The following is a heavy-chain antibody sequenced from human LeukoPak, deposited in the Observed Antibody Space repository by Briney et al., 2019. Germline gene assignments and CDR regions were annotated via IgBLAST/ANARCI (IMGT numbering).Heavy chain of an antibody. V-gene: IGHV4-59*01. CDR3: ARSYDTNFDY. Sequence: KPSETLSHTCTVSGGSIRSYYWSWIRQPPGKGLEWIGYIYFSGSTSYNPSLKSRVTISVDRSKNQFSLKLSSVAAADTAVYYCARSYDTNFDYWGQGTLVTVSS. CDR2: IYFSGST. CDR1: GGSIRSYY. J-gene: IGHJ4*02. D-gene: IGHD3-3*01.